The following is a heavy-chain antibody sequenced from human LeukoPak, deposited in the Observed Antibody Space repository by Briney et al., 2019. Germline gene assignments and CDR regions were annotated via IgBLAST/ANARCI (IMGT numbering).Heavy chain of an antibody. V-gene: IGHV1-46*03. CDR2: INPSGGST. CDR3: SSSSWYGMGEYYFDY. D-gene: IGHD6-13*01. Sequence: ASVKVPCKASGYTFTSYYMHWVRQAPGQGLEWMGIINPSGGSTSYAQKFQGRVTMTRDTSTSTVYMELSSLRSEDTAVYYCSSSSWYGMGEYYFDYWGQGTLVTVSS. CDR1: GYTFTSYY. J-gene: IGHJ4*02.